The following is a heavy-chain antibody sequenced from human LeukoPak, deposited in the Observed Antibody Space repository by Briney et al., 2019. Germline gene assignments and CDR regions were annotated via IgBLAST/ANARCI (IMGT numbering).Heavy chain of an antibody. V-gene: IGHV4-39*01. CDR3: ARLLRITIFGVAPQYPPGFDY. Sequence: SETLSLTCTVSGGSISSSSYYWGWIRQPPGKGLEWIGSIYYSGSTYYNPSLKRRVTISVDTSKNQFSLKLSSVTAADTAVYYCARLLRITIFGVAPQYPPGFDYWGQGTLVTVSS. CDR1: GGSISSSSYY. D-gene: IGHD3-3*01. J-gene: IGHJ4*02. CDR2: IYYSGST.